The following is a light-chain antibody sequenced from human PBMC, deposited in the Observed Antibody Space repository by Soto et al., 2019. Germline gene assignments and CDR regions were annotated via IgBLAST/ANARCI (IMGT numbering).Light chain of an antibody. Sequence: EIVLTQSPATLSLSPGERATLSCRASQSVSSYLAGYQQKPGQAPRLLIYDASNRATGIPARFSGSQSGTEFTRTSSSLLSEDFAVYSCQQYGSSPPSVTVGQGTRLEIK. CDR3: QQYGSSPPSVT. CDR1: QSVSSY. V-gene: IGKV3-11*01. CDR2: DAS. J-gene: IGKJ5*01.